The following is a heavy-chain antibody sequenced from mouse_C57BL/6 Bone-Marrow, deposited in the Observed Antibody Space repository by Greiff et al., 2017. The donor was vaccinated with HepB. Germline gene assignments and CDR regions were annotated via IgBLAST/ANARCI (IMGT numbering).Heavy chain of an antibody. CDR2: IYPGGGYT. CDR3: ARREGGYYLYYYAMDY. J-gene: IGHJ4*01. D-gene: IGHD1-1*01. V-gene: IGHV1-63*01. CDR1: GYTFTNYW. Sequence: VQLQQSGAELVRPGTSVKMSCKASGYTFTNYWIGWAKQRPGHGLEWIGDIYPGGGYTNYNEKFKGKATLTADKSSSTAYMQFSSLTSDDSAIYYCARREGGYYLYYYAMDYWGQGTSVTVSS.